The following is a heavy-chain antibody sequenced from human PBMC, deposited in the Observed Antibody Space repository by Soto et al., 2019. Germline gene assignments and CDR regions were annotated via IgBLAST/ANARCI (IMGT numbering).Heavy chain of an antibody. CDR2: ITWNSGSR. D-gene: IGHD4-17*01. Sequence: EVQLVESGGGLVQPGRSLRLSCAASGFTFDDYAMHWVRQAPGKGPEWVSGITWNSGSRGYAESVKGRFTISRDNAKNSLYLQRNSLRTEDTAWYYCAKSKGDLEILKTTVTTFWGTFHIWGQGTMVTVSS. V-gene: IGHV3-9*01. J-gene: IGHJ3*02. CDR3: AKSKGDLEILKTTVTTFWGTFHI. CDR1: GFTFDDYA.